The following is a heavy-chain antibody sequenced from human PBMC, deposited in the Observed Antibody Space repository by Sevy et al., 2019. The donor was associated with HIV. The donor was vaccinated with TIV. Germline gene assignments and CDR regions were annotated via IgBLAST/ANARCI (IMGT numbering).Heavy chain of an antibody. D-gene: IGHD6-19*01. V-gene: IGHV4-38-2*01. CDR1: GYSISSDYY. J-gene: IGHJ4*02. CDR2: IYHSGYS. CDR3: ARAIGTQVAGLYYFDY. Sequence: SESLSLTCAVSGYSISSDYYWGWIRQPPGKGLEWIGSIYHSGYSYYYPSLKSRVTISVDTSKNQFSLKLSSVTAADTAVYYCARAIGTQVAGLYYFDYWGQGTLVTVSS.